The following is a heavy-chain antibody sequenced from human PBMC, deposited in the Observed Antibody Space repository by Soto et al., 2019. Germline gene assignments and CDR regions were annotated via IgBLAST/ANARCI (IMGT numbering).Heavy chain of an antibody. D-gene: IGHD3-10*02. V-gene: IGHV1-18*01. Sequence: GASVKVSGKASGYTFTSYGISWVLQAPGQGLEWMGWISAYNGNTNYAQKLQGRVTMTTDTSTSTAYMELRSLRSDDTAVYYCARACQCAGDYGMDVWGQGTTVTVSS. CDR3: ARACQCAGDYGMDV. CDR1: GYTFTSYG. J-gene: IGHJ6*02. CDR2: ISAYNGNT.